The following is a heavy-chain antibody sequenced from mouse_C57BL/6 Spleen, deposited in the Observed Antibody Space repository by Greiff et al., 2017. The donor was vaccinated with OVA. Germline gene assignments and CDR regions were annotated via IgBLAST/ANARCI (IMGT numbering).Heavy chain of an antibody. CDR2: ISSGGSYT. V-gene: IGHV5-6*01. D-gene: IGHD2-5*01. CDR3: ARQGAYYSNSFYFDY. CDR1: GFTFSSYG. Sequence: EVQRVESGGDLVKPGGSLKLSCAASGFTFSSYGMSWVRQTPDKRLEWVATISSGGSYTYYPDSVKGRFTISRDNAKNTLYLQMSSLKSEDTAMYYCARQGAYYSNSFYFDYWGQGTTLTVSS. J-gene: IGHJ2*01.